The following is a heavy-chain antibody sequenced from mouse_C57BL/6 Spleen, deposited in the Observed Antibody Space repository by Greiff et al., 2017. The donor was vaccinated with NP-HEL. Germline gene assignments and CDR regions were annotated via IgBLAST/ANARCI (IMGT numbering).Heavy chain of an antibody. Sequence: QVQLQQPGAELVRPGTSVKLSCKASGYTFTSYWMHWVKQRPGQGLEWIGVIDPSDSYTNYNQKFKGKATLTVDTSSSTAYMQLSSLTSEDSAVYYCARSDYYGSPHVWGTGTTVTVSS. D-gene: IGHD1-1*01. CDR2: IDPSDSYT. CDR3: ARSDYYGSPHV. J-gene: IGHJ1*03. V-gene: IGHV1-59*01. CDR1: GYTFTSYW.